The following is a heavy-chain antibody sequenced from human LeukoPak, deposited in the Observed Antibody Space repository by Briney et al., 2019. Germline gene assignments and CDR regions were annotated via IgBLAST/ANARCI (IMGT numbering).Heavy chain of an antibody. D-gene: IGHD3-10*01. Sequence: ASVKVSCKASGYTFTGYYMHWVRQAPGQGLEWMGRINPNSGGTNYAQKFQGRVTMTRDTSISTAYMELSRLRSDDTAVYYCARDYYGSGSRNWFGPWGQGTLVTVSS. CDR3: ARDYYGSGSRNWFGP. CDR1: GYTFTGYY. V-gene: IGHV1-2*06. J-gene: IGHJ5*02. CDR2: INPNSGGT.